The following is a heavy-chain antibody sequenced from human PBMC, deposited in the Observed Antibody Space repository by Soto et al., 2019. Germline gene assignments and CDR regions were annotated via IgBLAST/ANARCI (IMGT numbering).Heavy chain of an antibody. V-gene: IGHV4-39*01. CDR1: GGSISSSSYY. J-gene: IGHJ3*02. CDR3: ARHRHYSVADAFDI. D-gene: IGHD2-15*01. Sequence: SETLSLTCTVSGGSISSSSYYWGWIRQPPGKGLEWIGSIYYSGSAYYNPSLKSRVTISVDTSKNQFSLKLSSVTAADTAVYYCARHRHYSVADAFDIWGQGTMVTVS. CDR2: IYYSGSA.